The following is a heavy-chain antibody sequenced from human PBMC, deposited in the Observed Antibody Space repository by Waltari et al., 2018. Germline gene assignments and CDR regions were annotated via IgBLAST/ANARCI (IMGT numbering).Heavy chain of an antibody. Sequence: MQSGPEVKRPGASVNVSCKASGSIFTTYGVRWVRQAPGQGLEYMGWISPQNGDTNFVQKFRGRVTMTTDTSTSTAYMEVRSLTPDDTAIYFCARPPFTSSWYYFDRWGQGTLVTVSS. D-gene: IGHD3-22*01. V-gene: IGHV1-18*01. J-gene: IGHJ4*02. CDR2: ISPQNGDT. CDR1: GSIFTTYG. CDR3: ARPPFTSSWYYFDR.